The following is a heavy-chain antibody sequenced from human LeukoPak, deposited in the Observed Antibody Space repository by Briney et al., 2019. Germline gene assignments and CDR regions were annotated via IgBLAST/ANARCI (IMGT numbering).Heavy chain of an antibody. V-gene: IGHV4-59*13. D-gene: IGHD1-7*01. J-gene: IGHJ4*02. CDR3: ARGHITGTRNSRVDY. CDR1: GGSISSYY. Sequence: PSETLSLTCTVSGGSISSYYWSWIRQPPGKGLEWIGYIYYSGSTNYNPSLKSRVTISVDTSKNQFSLKLSSVTAADTAVYYCARGHITGTRNSRVDYWGQGTLVTVSS. CDR2: IYYSGST.